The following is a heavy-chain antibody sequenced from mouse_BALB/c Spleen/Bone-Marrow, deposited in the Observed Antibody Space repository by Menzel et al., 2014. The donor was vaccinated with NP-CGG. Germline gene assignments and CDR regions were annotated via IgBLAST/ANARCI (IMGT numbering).Heavy chain of an antibody. CDR3: NACLYEDYPLSAMDY. V-gene: IGHV14-4*02. CDR1: GFNIEDYY. J-gene: IGHJ4*01. D-gene: IGHD2-3*01. Sequence: VQLQQSGADLVRSGASVKLSCTASGFNIEDYYIHWVKQRPEQGLEWIGWIDPENGDPEYAPKFQGKATMTADTSSNTAYPQLTSLSSEDTPVYYCNACLYEDYPLSAMDYGGQGTLVTFSS. CDR2: IDPENGDP.